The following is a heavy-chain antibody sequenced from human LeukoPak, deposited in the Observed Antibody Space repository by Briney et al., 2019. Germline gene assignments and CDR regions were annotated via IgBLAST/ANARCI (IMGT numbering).Heavy chain of an antibody. V-gene: IGHV3-23*01. CDR1: GFTFSSYG. CDR3: ARERSELLWFGELFNWFDP. D-gene: IGHD3-10*01. J-gene: IGHJ5*02. CDR2: ISGSGGST. Sequence: GGSLRLSCAASGFTFSSYGMSWVRQAPGKGLEWVSAISGSGGSTYYADSVKGRFTISRDNSKNTLYLQMNSLRAEDTAVYYCARERSELLWFGELFNWFDPWGQGTLVTVPS.